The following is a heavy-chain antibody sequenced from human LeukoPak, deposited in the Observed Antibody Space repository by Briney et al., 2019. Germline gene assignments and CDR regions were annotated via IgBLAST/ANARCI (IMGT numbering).Heavy chain of an antibody. CDR1: GYTFTGYY. CDR3: ARDRGYDFWSGYYRGDYNWFDP. CDR2: INPNSGGT. J-gene: IGHJ5*02. D-gene: IGHD3-3*01. Sequence: ASVKVSCKASGYTFTGYYMHWVRQAPGQGLEWMGWINPNSGGTNYAQKFQGRVTMTRDTSISTAYMELSRLRSDDTAVYYCARDRGYDFWSGYYRGDYNWFDPWGQGTLVTVSS. V-gene: IGHV1-2*02.